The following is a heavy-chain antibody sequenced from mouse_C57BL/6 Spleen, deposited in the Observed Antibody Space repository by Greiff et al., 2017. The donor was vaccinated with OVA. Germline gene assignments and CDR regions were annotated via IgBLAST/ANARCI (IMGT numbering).Heavy chain of an antibody. CDR3: AREGGLRGEYYYAMDY. J-gene: IGHJ4*01. D-gene: IGHD2-4*01. V-gene: IGHV1-80*01. CDR1: GYAFSSYW. Sequence: QVQLKESGAELVKPGASVKISCKASGYAFSSYWMNWVKQRPGKGLEWIGQIYPGDGDTNYNGKFKGKATLTADKSSSTAYMQLSSLTSEDSAVYFCAREGGLRGEYYYAMDYWGQGTSVTVSS. CDR2: IYPGDGDT.